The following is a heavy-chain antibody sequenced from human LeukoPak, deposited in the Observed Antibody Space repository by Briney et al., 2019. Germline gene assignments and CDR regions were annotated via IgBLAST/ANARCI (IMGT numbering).Heavy chain of an antibody. Sequence: PGRSLRLSCAASGFTFSSYGMQWVRQAPGKGLEWVAAMYFDGSNKFYADSVKGRITISRDNSKNTLYLQMNSLRAEDTAVYYCARGAETATLPDYWGQGTLVIVSS. CDR2: MYFDGSNK. J-gene: IGHJ4*02. V-gene: IGHV3-33*01. D-gene: IGHD5-24*01. CDR1: GFTFSSYG. CDR3: ARGAETATLPDY.